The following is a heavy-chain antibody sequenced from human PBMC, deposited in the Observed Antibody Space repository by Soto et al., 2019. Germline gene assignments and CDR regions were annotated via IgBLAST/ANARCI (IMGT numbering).Heavy chain of an antibody. CDR1: GFTFSSYS. J-gene: IGHJ4*02. D-gene: IGHD3-22*01. CDR2: ISSNSSYI. V-gene: IGHV3-21*01. CDR3: ARDMESNYYDSSGPFDY. Sequence: PGGSLRLSCAASGFTFSSYSMDWVRQAPGKGLEWVSSISSNSSYIYYADSVKGRFTISRDNTKNTLYLQMNSLRAEDTAVYYCARDMESNYYDSSGPFDYWGQGTLVTVSS.